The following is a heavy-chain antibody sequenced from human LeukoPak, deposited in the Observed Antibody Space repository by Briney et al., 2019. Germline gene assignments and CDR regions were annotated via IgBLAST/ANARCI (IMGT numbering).Heavy chain of an antibody. CDR1: GYTFTGYY. CDR3: ARDVPPPSEGAFDI. CDR2: INPNSGGT. V-gene: IGHV1-2*06. D-gene: IGHD2-2*01. J-gene: IGHJ3*02. Sequence: ASVKVSCKASGYTFTGYYMHWVRQAPGQGLEWMGRINPNSGGTNYAQKFQGRVTMTRDTSISTAYMELSRLRPDDTAVYYCARDVPPPSEGAFDIWGQGTMVTVSS.